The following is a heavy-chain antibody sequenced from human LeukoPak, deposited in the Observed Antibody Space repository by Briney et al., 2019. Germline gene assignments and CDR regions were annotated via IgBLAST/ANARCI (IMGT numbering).Heavy chain of an antibody. CDR3: ARGAGYNYPYYFDY. V-gene: IGHV3-30*14. J-gene: IGHJ4*02. Sequence: GSLRLSCAASGFTFSSYAMHWVRQAPGKGLEWVAVISYDGSNKYYADSVKGRFTISRDNSKNTLYLQMNSLRAEDTAVYYCARGAGYNYPYYFDYWGQGTLVTVSS. CDR1: GFTFSSYA. D-gene: IGHD5-24*01. CDR2: ISYDGSNK.